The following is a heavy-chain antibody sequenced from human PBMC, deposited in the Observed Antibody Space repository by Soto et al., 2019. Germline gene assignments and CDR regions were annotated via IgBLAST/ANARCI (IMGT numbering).Heavy chain of an antibody. V-gene: IGHV3-43*01. CDR2: ISWDGGST. D-gene: IGHD6-13*01. J-gene: IGHJ6*02. Sequence: GSLRLSCAASGFTFDDYTMHWVRQAPGKGLEWVSLISWDGGSTYYADSVKGRFTISRDNSKNSLYLQMNSLRTEDTALYYCAKDPTYSSSWYPYYYYYGMDVWGQGTTVTVSS. CDR3: AKDPTYSSSWYPYYYYYGMDV. CDR1: GFTFDDYT.